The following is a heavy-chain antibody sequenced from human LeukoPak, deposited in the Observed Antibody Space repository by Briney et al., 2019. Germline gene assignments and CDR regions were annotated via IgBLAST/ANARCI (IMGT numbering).Heavy chain of an antibody. CDR2: ISRSSKTI. CDR3: ARSMYSSDWSDAFDI. J-gene: IGHJ3*02. Sequence: GGSLRLSCAASGFTFSSHSMNWVRQAPGKGLEWVAYISRSSKTIYYADSVKGRFTISRDNSKNTLYLQMNSLRAEDTAVYYCARSMYSSDWSDAFDIWGQGTMVTVSS. CDR1: GFTFSSHS. D-gene: IGHD6-19*01. V-gene: IGHV3-48*01.